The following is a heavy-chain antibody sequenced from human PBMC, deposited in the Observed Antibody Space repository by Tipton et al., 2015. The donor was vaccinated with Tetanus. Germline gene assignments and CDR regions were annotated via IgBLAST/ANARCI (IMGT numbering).Heavy chain of an antibody. CDR2: ISNSGTS. J-gene: IGHJ5*02. V-gene: IGHV4-39*07. D-gene: IGHD2-8*01. CDR1: DESISSSSYY. CDR3: ARRLIQNWFDP. Sequence: TLSLTCTVSDESISSSSYYWGWIRHHPGRGLEWIASISNSGTSYNNPSLKSRVTISVDTSKDQFSLKLTSVTAADTAVYYCARRLIQNWFDPWGQGTLVTVSS.